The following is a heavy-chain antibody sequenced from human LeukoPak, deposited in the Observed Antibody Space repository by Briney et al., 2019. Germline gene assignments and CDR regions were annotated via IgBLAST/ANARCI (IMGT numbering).Heavy chain of an antibody. CDR3: ASVVLNYGSGSYDY. J-gene: IGHJ4*02. CDR1: GGTFSSYA. D-gene: IGHD3-10*01. Sequence: VASVKVSCKASGGTFSSYAISWVRQAPGQGLEWMGRIIPILGIANYAQKFQGRVTITADKSTSTAYMELSSLRSEDTAVYYCASVVLNYGSGSYDYWGQGTLVTVPS. CDR2: IIPILGIA. V-gene: IGHV1-69*04.